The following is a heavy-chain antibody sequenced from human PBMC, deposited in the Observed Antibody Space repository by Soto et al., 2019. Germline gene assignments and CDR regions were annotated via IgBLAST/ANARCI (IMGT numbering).Heavy chain of an antibody. Sequence: QLQLQESGPGLVKPSETLSLTCTVSGGSISSSSYYWGWIHQPPGKGLEWIGSIYYSGSTYYNPSLKSRVTISVDTSKNQFSLKLSSVTAADTAVYHCARGGTYSSGWLLNWGQGTLVTVSS. CDR3: ARGGTYSSGWLLN. J-gene: IGHJ4*02. V-gene: IGHV4-39*01. CDR2: IYYSGST. D-gene: IGHD6-19*01. CDR1: GGSISSSSYY.